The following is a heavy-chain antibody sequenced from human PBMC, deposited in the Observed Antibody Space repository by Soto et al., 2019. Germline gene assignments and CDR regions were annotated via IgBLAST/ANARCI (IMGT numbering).Heavy chain of an antibody. J-gene: IGHJ6*02. CDR2: ISYDVSNK. CDR1: GFTFSSYG. V-gene: IGHV3-30*18. CDR3: AKGGDYYGSGSYYSHYYYYYGMDV. Sequence: GGSLRLSCAASGFTFSSYGMHWVRQAPGKGLEWVAVISYDVSNKYYADSVKGRFTISRDNSKNTLYLQMNSLRAEDTAVYYCAKGGDYYGSGSYYSHYYYYYGMDVWGQGTRVTVSS. D-gene: IGHD3-10*01.